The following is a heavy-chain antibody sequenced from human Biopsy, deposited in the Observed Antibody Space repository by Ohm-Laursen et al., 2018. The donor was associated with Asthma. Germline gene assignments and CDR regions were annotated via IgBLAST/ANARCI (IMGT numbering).Heavy chain of an antibody. CDR2: ISYDGRNT. V-gene: IGHV3-30*04. CDR3: ARGGLHYYEYYGMDV. CDR1: GFTFDNYT. J-gene: IGHJ6*02. D-gene: IGHD2-21*02. Sequence: SLRLSCAAFGFTFDNYTMHWVRQAPGKGLEWVTIISYDGRNTYYADSVEGRFTISRDNSKNTLFLQMGSLRPEDTAVYYCARGGLHYYEYYGMDVWGQGTTVTVSS.